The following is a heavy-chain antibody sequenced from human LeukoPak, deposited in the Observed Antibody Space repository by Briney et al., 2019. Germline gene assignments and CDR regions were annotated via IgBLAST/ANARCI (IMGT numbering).Heavy chain of an antibody. CDR1: GGSISSYY. Sequence: PSETLSLTCTVSGGSISSYYWSWIRQPPGKGLEWIGYIYYSGSTNYNPSLKSRVTISVDTSKNQFSLKLSSVTAADTAVYYCASFSGYDSGFDYWGQGTLVTVSS. D-gene: IGHD5-12*01. V-gene: IGHV4-59*08. J-gene: IGHJ4*02. CDR2: IYYSGST. CDR3: ASFSGYDSGFDY.